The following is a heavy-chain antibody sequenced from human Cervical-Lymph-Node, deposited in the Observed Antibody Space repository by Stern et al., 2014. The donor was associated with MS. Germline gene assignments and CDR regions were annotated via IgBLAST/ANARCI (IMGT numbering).Heavy chain of an antibody. CDR2: ISAHNGNT. J-gene: IGHJ4*02. D-gene: IGHD1-20*01. CDR1: GYTFPSYG. CDR3: ARLKVSTDNWNPIHLYYFDY. V-gene: IGHV1-18*01. Sequence: QVQLVQSGAEVKKPGASVKVSCKASGYTFPSYGLSWVRQAPGQGLEWMGRISAHNGNTNYAQNLRGRVTMTTDTSTSTAYMELRSLRSDDTAVYYCARLKVSTDNWNPIHLYYFDYWGQGTLVTVSS.